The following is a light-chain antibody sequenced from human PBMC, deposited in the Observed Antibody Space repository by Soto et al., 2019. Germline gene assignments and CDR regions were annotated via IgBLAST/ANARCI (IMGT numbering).Light chain of an antibody. CDR3: SSYAGSNNLV. Sequence: QSALTQPPSASGSPGQSVTISCTGTSSDVGDYNYVSWYQQHPGKAPKLIIYEVTKRPSGVPDRFSGSKSCNTASLTVSGLQAEDEADYYCSSYAGSNNLVFGGGTKLTVL. V-gene: IGLV2-8*01. CDR2: EVT. J-gene: IGLJ2*01. CDR1: SSDVGDYNY.